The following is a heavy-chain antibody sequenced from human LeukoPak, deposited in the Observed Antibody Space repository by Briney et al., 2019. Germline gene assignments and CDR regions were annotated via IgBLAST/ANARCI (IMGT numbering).Heavy chain of an antibody. CDR3: AKSLGDYIWGSYRDAFDI. CDR1: GFTFSSYA. J-gene: IGHJ3*02. CDR2: ISGSGGST. V-gene: IGHV3-23*01. D-gene: IGHD3-16*02. Sequence: PGGSLRLSCAAPGFTFSSYAMSWVRQAPGKGLEWVSAISGSGGSTYCADSVKGRFTISRDNSKNTLYLQMNSLRAEDTAVYYCAKSLGDYIWGSYRDAFDIWGQGTMVTVSS.